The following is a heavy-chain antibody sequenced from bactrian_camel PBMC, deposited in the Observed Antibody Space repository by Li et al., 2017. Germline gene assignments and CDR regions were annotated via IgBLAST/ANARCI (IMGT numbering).Heavy chain of an antibody. Sequence: HVQLVESGGGPVQPGGSLRLSCAASGWTYRTYCMAWFRQAPGKEREGVAAIDSDGSIKYADSVKGRFTISKDNANTLYLQMDSLRPEDTAMYYCATDAGPAKSGGETWFRDQRRLGTGARGPRSPSP. D-gene: IGHD1*01. V-gene: IGHV3S53*01. CDR3: ATDAGPAKSGGETWFRDQRRLGT. J-gene: IGHJ6*01. CDR1: GWTYRTYC. CDR2: IDSDGSI.